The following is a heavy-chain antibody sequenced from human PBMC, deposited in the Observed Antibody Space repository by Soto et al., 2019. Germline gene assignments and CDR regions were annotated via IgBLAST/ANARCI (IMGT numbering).Heavy chain of an antibody. V-gene: IGHV4-61*01. J-gene: IGHJ4*02. CDR3: ARWAVADTGYFDY. CDR2: IYYSGST. Sequence: QVQLQESGPGLVKPSETLSLTCTVSGGSVSSGSYYWSWIRQPPGKGLEWIGYIYYSGSTNYNPYLKSRVTISGDTSKNQCSLKLSSVTAADTAVYYCARWAVADTGYFDYWGQGTLVTVSS. CDR1: GGSVSSGSYY. D-gene: IGHD6-19*01.